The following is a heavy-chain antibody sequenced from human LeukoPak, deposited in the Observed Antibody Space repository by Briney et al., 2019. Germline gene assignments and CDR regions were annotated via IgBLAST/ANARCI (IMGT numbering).Heavy chain of an antibody. D-gene: IGHD7-27*01. CDR3: AREFWGPDY. J-gene: IGHJ4*02. CDR1: GFRFTTYW. CDR2: IKQDGGDE. V-gene: IGHV3-7*01. Sequence: RPGGSLRLSCAAFGFRFTTYWMTWVRQAPGKGLEWVANIKQDGGDEHYVDSVKGRFTISRDNAKNSLYLQMNNLRAEDTAVYYCAREFWGPDYWGQGTLLTVSS.